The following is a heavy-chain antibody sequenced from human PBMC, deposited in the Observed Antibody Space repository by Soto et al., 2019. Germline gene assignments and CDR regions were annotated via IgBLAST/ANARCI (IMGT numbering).Heavy chain of an antibody. CDR2: ISHDGSTK. Sequence: ESGGGVVQPGRSLRLSCAASGLTFSSYGMHWVRQAPGKGLEWVAVISHDGSTKYYADSVRGRFNISRDNSNNTLYLQMDSLRPEDTALYYCAKPFQRSGYYYDFWYFDVWGRGTLVTVSS. CDR1: GLTFSSYG. J-gene: IGHJ2*01. V-gene: IGHV3-30*18. CDR3: AKPFQRSGYYYDFWYFDV. D-gene: IGHD3-22*01.